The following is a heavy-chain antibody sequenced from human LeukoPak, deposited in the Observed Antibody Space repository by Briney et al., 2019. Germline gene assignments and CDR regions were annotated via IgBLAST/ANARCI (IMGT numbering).Heavy chain of an antibody. CDR2: IYYSGST. CDR1: GGSISGYH. V-gene: IGHV4-59*12. D-gene: IGHD3-22*01. CDR3: ARGGLENGYHANDGFDI. Sequence: SETLSLTCTVSGGSISGYHWSWIRLPPGKGLDWMGYIYYSGSTKYNPSLKSRVTMSVDTSKNQFSLKLSSVTAADTAVYYCARGGLENGYHANDGFDICGQGTMVTVSS. J-gene: IGHJ3*02.